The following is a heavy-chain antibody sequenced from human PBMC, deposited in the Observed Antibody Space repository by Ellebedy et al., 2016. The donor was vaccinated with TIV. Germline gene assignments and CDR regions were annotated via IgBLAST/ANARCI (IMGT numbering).Heavy chain of an antibody. CDR2: IKQDGSEK. Sequence: PGGSLRLSCAASGFTFSTFWMTWVRQAPGKGLEWVANIKQDGSEKYYVDSVKGRFTISRDNAKNSLSLQMNSLRADDTAVYYCAREGSGWFPKDYWGQGTLVTVSS. J-gene: IGHJ4*02. V-gene: IGHV3-7*01. D-gene: IGHD6-19*01. CDR3: AREGSGWFPKDY. CDR1: GFTFSTFW.